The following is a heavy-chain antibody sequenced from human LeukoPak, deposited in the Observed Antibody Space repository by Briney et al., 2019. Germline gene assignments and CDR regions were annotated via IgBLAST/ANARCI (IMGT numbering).Heavy chain of an antibody. J-gene: IGHJ1*01. Sequence: ASVTVSCKPSGYAFTRYFISWVRQAPGQGREWMGWISAYNGNTSYAQKLQRRVTMTTDTSTGTAYMQLRSLRSDDTAVYYCSRDRAYYGSGSPKYFQHWGQGTMVTVCS. CDR3: SRDRAYYGSGSPKYFQH. V-gene: IGHV1-18*01. CDR1: GYAFTRYF. CDR2: ISAYNGNT. D-gene: IGHD3-10*01.